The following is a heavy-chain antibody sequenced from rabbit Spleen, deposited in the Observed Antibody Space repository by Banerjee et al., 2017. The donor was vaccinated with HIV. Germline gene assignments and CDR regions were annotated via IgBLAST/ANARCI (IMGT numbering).Heavy chain of an antibody. V-gene: IGHV1S42*01. CDR1: GFSLFIYW. J-gene: IGHJ4*01. CDR3: ARDKELAIWGYEFDL. Sequence: EESGGGLVKPGGTLTLTCKASGFSLFIYWMCWVRQAPGKGLDLIGCIYAGDGSIDYTNWVNGRFTICKTSSTVDLKMTSLTAADTATYFCARDKELAIWGYEFDLWGPGTLVTVS. D-gene: IGHD3-1*01. CDR2: IYAGDGSI.